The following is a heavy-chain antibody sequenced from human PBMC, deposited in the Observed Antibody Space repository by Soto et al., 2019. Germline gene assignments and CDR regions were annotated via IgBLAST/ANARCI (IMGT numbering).Heavy chain of an antibody. J-gene: IGHJ2*01. CDR3: ARGVPVISVAGTSDWYFDL. D-gene: IGHD6-19*01. Sequence: QLQLQESGSGLVKPSQTLSLTCAVSGGSISSSGHSWSWIRQPPGKALEWIGYIYRSGSTYYNPSLKSRVTISVDRSKNQFSLKLSSVTAADTAVYYCARGVPVISVAGTSDWYFDLWGRGTLVTVSS. CDR1: GGSISSSGHS. V-gene: IGHV4-30-2*01. CDR2: IYRSGST.